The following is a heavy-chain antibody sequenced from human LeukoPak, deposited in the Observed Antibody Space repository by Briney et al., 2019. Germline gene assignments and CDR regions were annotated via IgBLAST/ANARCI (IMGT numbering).Heavy chain of an antibody. CDR1: GFTFTNYW. J-gene: IGHJ4*02. Sequence: GGSLRLYCAASGFTFTNYWMSWVRQAPGKGLELVANIKQDRSEKYYVDSVKGRFTISRDNAKNSLYLQMNSLRAEDTAVYYCARDSDSWYFDYWGQGTLVTVSS. D-gene: IGHD6-13*01. CDR2: IKQDRSEK. CDR3: ARDSDSWYFDY. V-gene: IGHV3-7*01.